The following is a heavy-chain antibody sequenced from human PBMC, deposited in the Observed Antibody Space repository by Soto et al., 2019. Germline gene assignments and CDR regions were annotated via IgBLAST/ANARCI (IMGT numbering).Heavy chain of an antibody. CDR2: INHSGST. CDR1: GGSFSGYY. J-gene: IGHJ6*02. D-gene: IGHD6-13*01. Sequence: SETLSLTCAVYGGSFSGYYWSWIRQPPGKGLEWIGEINHSGSTNYNPSLKSRVTISVDTSKNQFSLKLSSVTAADTAVYYCARLAQSRGIAALVYYYYYGMDVWGQGTTVTVSS. CDR3: ARLAQSRGIAALVYYYYYGMDV. V-gene: IGHV4-34*01.